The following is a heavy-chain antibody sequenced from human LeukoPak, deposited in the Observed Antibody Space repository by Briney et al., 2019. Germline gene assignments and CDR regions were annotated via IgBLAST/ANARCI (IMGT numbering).Heavy chain of an antibody. CDR1: GFTFDDYA. V-gene: IGHV3-9*03. D-gene: IGHD3-16*01. CDR3: AKEGGGGKFYFDY. Sequence: GGSLRLSCAASGFTFDDYAMHWVRQTPGKGLEWVSGISWNSGAIGYADSVKGRFTISRDNAKNSLYPQMNSLRPEDMALYYCAKEGGGGKFYFDYWGQGTLVTVSS. CDR2: ISWNSGAI. J-gene: IGHJ4*02.